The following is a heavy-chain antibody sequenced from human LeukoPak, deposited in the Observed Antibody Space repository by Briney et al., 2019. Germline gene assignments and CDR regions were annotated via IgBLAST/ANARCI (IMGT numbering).Heavy chain of an antibody. Sequence: GGSLRLSCTVSGFTVSSNSMSWVRQAPGKGLEWVSFIYSDNTHYSDSVRGRFTISRGNSKNTLYLQMNSLRAEDTAVYYCARRAGANYYLDVWGKGTTVTISS. CDR3: ARRAGANYYLDV. D-gene: IGHD1-14*01. V-gene: IGHV3-53*01. CDR2: IYSDNT. J-gene: IGHJ6*03. CDR1: GFTVSSNS.